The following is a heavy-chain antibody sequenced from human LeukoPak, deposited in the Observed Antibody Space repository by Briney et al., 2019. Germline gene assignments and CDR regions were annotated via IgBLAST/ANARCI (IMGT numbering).Heavy chain of an antibody. CDR1: GFTFSSYS. D-gene: IGHD5-18*01. J-gene: IGHJ4*02. CDR2: ISSSSSYI. Sequence: GGSLRLSCAASGFTFSSYSMNWVRQAPGKGLEWVSSISSSSSYIYSADSVKGRFTISRDNAKNSLYLQMNSLRAEDTAVYYCAREAGVTMVTDYWGQGTLVTVSS. V-gene: IGHV3-21*04. CDR3: AREAGVTMVTDY.